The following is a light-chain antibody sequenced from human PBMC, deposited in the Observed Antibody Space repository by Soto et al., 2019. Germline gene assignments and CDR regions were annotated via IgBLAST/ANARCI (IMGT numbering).Light chain of an antibody. CDR1: TSNIGDNY. J-gene: IGLJ2*01. Sequence: QSVLTQPPSVSAARGQKLTISCSGITSNIGDNYVSWYQQLPGAAPKLLIYDNHKRPSGIPDRFSGSKSGTSATLGITGLQTGDEADYYCGKWDSTLSSVVFGGGTKLTVL. CDR3: GKWDSTLSSVV. CDR2: DNH. V-gene: IGLV1-51*01.